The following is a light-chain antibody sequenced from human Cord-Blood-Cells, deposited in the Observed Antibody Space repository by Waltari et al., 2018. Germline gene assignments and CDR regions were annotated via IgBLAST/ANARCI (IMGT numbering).Light chain of an antibody. CDR2: KDS. CDR3: QSADSSGTYAV. CDR1: ALPKQY. J-gene: IGLJ7*01. V-gene: IGLV3-25*03. Sequence: SYELTQPPSVSVSPGQTARMTCSGDALPKQYAYWYQQTPGQAPVLVIYKDSERPSGIPERFSGSSSGTTVTLTISGVQAEDEADYYCQSADSSGTYAVFGGGTQLTVL.